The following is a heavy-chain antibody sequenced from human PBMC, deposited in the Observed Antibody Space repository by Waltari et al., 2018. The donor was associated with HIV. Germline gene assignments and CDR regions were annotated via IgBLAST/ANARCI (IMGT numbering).Heavy chain of an antibody. J-gene: IGHJ6*02. CDR1: GFTFRSYA. D-gene: IGHD6-13*01. CDR2: ISFDGSNK. Sequence: QVQLVESGGGVVQPGRSLRLSCAASGFTFRSYAMNWVRQAPGKGLEWGAVISFDGSNKYYADSVKGRFTISRDNSKNTLYLQMNSLRAEDTAVYYCARGRWAAAHSMDVWGQGTTVTVSS. V-gene: IGHV3-30*04. CDR3: ARGRWAAAHSMDV.